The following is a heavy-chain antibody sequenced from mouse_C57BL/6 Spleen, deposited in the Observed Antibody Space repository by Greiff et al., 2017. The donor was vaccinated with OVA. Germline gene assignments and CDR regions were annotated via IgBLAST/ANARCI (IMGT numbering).Heavy chain of an antibody. Sequence: EVQLVESGPELVKPGASVKIPCKASGYTFTDYNMDWVKQSHGKSLEWIGDINPNNGGTIYNQKFKGKATLTVDKSSSTAYMELRSLTSEDTAVYYCAREGTGTDAMDYWGQGTSVTVSS. CDR2: INPNNGGT. CDR1: GYTFTDYN. J-gene: IGHJ4*01. CDR3: AREGTGTDAMDY. V-gene: IGHV1-18*01. D-gene: IGHD4-1*01.